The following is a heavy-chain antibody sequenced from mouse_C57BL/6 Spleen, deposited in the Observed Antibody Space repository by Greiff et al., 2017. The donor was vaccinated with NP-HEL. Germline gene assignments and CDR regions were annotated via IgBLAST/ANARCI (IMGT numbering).Heavy chain of an antibody. V-gene: IGHV1-26*01. Sequence: VQLQQSGPELVKPGASVKISCKASGYTFTDYYMNWVKQSHGKSLEWIGDINPNNGGTSYNQKFKGKATLTVDKSSSTAYMELRSLTSEDSAVYYCARSGAYYGYDGFAYWGQGTLVTVSA. CDR2: INPNNGGT. J-gene: IGHJ3*01. CDR1: GYTFTDYY. CDR3: ARSGAYYGYDGFAY. D-gene: IGHD2-9*01.